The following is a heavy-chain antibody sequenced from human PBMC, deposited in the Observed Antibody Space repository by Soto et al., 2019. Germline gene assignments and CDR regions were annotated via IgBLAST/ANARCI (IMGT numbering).Heavy chain of an antibody. CDR1: GYSFTIYC. V-gene: IGHV5-51*01. Sequence: PGESLKSSCKGSGYSFTIYCIGWVLQMPWKGLEWMGIIYPGDSDTRYSPSFQGQVTISADKSISTAYLQWSSLKASDTAMYYCARHGVRGSGSYYPYWGQGTLVTVSS. J-gene: IGHJ4*02. CDR3: ARHGVRGSGSYYPY. CDR2: IYPGDSDT. D-gene: IGHD3-10*01.